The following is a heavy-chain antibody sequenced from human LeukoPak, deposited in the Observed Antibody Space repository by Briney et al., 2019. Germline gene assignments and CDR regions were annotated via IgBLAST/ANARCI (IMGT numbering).Heavy chain of an antibody. D-gene: IGHD3-22*01. J-gene: IGHJ4*01. CDR2: ITGSGGST. CDR1: GFTFSSYA. CDR3: AKSLRAISSSPGYYSYFDD. Sequence: PGGPLRLSCAASGFTFSSYAMNWVRQAPGKGLEWVSAITGSGGSTYHADSVKGRITISRDNSKNTLYLQMNSLRAEDTAVYYCAKSLRAISSSPGYYSYFDDWGQGTLVTVSS. V-gene: IGHV3-23*01.